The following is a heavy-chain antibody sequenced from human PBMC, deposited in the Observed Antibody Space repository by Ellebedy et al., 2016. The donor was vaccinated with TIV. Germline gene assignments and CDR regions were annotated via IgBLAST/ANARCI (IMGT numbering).Heavy chain of an antibody. J-gene: IGHJ5*02. CDR1: GGTFNDYA. CDR2: IIPLFGTE. D-gene: IGHD5-18*01. V-gene: IGHV1-69*13. CDR3: ARRPRAGGYSYGFVYWFDP. Sequence: AASVKVSCKASGGTFNDYAVTWVRQAPGQGLEWVGGIIPLFGTENYAQKFQGRVTITADESTSTAYMELSRLTSEDTAVYYCARRPRAGGYSYGFVYWFDPWGQGTRITVSS.